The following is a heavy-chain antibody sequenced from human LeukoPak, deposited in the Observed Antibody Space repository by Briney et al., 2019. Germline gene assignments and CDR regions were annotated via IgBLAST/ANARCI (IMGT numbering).Heavy chain of an antibody. Sequence: ASVKVSCKASGYTFTSYYMHWVRQAPGQGLEWMGIINPSGGSTSYAQKFQGRVTMTRDMSTSTVYMELSSLRSEDTAVYYCARVNARDYYDSSGAPEYFQHWGQGTLVTVSS. V-gene: IGHV1-46*01. CDR3: ARVNARDYYDSSGAPEYFQH. CDR2: INPSGGST. CDR1: GYTFTSYY. D-gene: IGHD3-22*01. J-gene: IGHJ1*01.